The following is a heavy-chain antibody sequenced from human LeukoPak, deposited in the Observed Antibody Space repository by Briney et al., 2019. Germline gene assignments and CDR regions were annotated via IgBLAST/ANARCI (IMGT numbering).Heavy chain of an antibody. CDR2: ISGSGGST. J-gene: IGHJ4*02. V-gene: IGHV3-23*01. D-gene: IGHD3-3*01. CDR1: GFTFSSYV. CDR3: ARDAYDFWSGYPDPIDY. Sequence: QPGGSLRLSCAASGFTFSSYVMSWVRQAPGKGLEWVSAISGSGGSTYYADSVKGRFTISRDNSRNTLYLQMNSLRAEDTAVYYCARDAYDFWSGYPDPIDYWGQGTLVTVSS.